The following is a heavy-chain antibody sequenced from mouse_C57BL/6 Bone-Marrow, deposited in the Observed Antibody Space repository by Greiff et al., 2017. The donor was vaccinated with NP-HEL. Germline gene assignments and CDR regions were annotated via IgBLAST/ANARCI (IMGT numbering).Heavy chain of an antibody. J-gene: IGHJ4*01. Sequence: VQLQQSGAELVRPGASVKLSCTASGFNIKDYYMHGVKQRPEQGLEWIGRIDPEDGDTEYAPKFQGKATMTADTSSNTAYLQLSSLTSEDTAVYYCTTTVVEDYAMDYWGQGTSVTVSS. CDR2: IDPEDGDT. V-gene: IGHV14-1*01. D-gene: IGHD1-1*01. CDR1: GFNIKDYY. CDR3: TTTVVEDYAMDY.